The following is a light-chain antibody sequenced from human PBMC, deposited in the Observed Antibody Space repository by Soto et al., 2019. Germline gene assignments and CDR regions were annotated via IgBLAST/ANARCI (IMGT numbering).Light chain of an antibody. V-gene: IGKV3-11*01. CDR3: QQRRNWPPLT. CDR2: DAS. J-gene: IGKJ4*01. CDR1: QSVSSY. Sequence: ENVLPQSPATLSLSPGERATLSCRASQSVSSYLACYQQKPGQAPRLLIYDASNSATGIPARFSGSGSGTDCTHAIGSLEPEDVGVYYWQQRRNWPPLTCGGGTKVEIK.